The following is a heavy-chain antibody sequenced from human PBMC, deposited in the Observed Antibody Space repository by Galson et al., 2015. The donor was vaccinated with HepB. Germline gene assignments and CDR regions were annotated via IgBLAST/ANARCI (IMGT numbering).Heavy chain of an antibody. CDR2: IRSKAYGGTT. Sequence: SLRLSCAASGFTFGDYAMSWVRQAPGKGLEWVGFIRSKAYGGTTEYAASVKGRFTISRDDSKSIAYLQMNSLKTEDTAVYYCTRDGGLYGSGSYVDYWGQGTLVTVSS. D-gene: IGHD3-10*01. CDR1: GFTFGDYA. V-gene: IGHV3-49*04. J-gene: IGHJ4*02. CDR3: TRDGGLYGSGSYVDY.